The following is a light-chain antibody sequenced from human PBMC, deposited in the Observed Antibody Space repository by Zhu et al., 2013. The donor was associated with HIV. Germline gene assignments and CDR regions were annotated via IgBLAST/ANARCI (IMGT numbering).Light chain of an antibody. CDR1: KLGNKY. CDR3: QSYDSSLSGWV. CDR2: QHT. V-gene: IGLV3-1*01. J-gene: IGLJ3*02. Sequence: SYELTQPPSVSVSPGQTATITCSGDKLGNKYAYWYQQKPGQSPVLVIYQHTKRPSGIPERFSGSNSGNTATLTISGTQAMDEADYYCQSYDSSLSGWVFGGGTKLTVL.